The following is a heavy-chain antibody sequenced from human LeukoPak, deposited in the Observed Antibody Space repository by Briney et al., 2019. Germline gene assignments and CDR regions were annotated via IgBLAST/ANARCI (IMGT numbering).Heavy chain of an antibody. Sequence: PSETLSLTCTVSGGSISSYYWSWIRQPPGKGLEWIGYIYYSGSTNYNPSLKSRVTISVDTSKNQFSLKLSSVTAADTAVYYCARVTLGCFDYWGQGTLVTVSS. CDR3: ARVTLGCFDY. V-gene: IGHV4-59*08. J-gene: IGHJ4*02. D-gene: IGHD4-23*01. CDR1: GGSISSYY. CDR2: IYYSGST.